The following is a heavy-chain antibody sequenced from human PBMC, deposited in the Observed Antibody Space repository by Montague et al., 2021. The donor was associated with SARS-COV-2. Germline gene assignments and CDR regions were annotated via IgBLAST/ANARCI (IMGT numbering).Heavy chain of an antibody. CDR3: ARGGYGGWTGYYLDY. V-gene: IGHV4-4*02. Sequence: SETLSLTCAVSGGSISSSNWWSWVRQPPGKGLEWIGEIHHSGSTNYNPSLKSRVTMSVDRSKNHFSLRLSSVTAADTAMYYCARGGYGGWTGYYLDYWGQGTLVTVSS. CDR1: GGSISSSNW. CDR2: IHHSGST. D-gene: IGHD4/OR15-4a*01. J-gene: IGHJ4*02.